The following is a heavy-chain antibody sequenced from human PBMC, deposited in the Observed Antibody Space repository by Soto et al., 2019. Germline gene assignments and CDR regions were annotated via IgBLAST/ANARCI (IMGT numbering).Heavy chain of an antibody. CDR2: MSPNGNNQ. Sequence: PGGSLRLSCAAPGFTFSIYALHWVRQAPGKGLEWVAVMSPNGNNQYYADSVKGRFTISRDTSKSTLYLQMTSLRPDDTAVYYCASGANSYYDPSRYWGQGILVTVSS. CDR3: ASGANSYYDPSRY. V-gene: IGHV3-30-3*01. J-gene: IGHJ1*01. D-gene: IGHD3-22*01. CDR1: GFTFSIYA.